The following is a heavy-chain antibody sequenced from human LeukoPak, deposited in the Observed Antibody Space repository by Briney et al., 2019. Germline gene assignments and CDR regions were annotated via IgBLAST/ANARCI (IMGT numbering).Heavy chain of an antibody. CDR3: ARGVEEAEEYFQH. Sequence: ASVKVSCKASGGTFSSYAISWVRQAPGQGLEWMGWINPNSGGTNYAQKFQGRVTMTRNTSISTAYMELSSLRSEDTAVYYCARGVEEAEEYFQHWGQGTLVTVSS. CDR2: INPNSGGT. V-gene: IGHV1-8*02. J-gene: IGHJ1*01. CDR1: GGTFSSYA.